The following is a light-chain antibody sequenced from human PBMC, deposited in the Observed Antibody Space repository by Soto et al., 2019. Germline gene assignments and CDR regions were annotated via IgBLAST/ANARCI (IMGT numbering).Light chain of an antibody. CDR2: NAS. V-gene: IGKV3-20*01. J-gene: IGKJ1*01. Sequence: EIVLTQSPATLSLSPGERATLSCRASQSVSTFLAWYQHKPGQAPRLLIYNASNRATGIPARFSGSGSGTDFTLTISRLEPEDFAVYYCQQYGSSRKFGQGTKVDI. CDR1: QSVSTF. CDR3: QQYGSSRK.